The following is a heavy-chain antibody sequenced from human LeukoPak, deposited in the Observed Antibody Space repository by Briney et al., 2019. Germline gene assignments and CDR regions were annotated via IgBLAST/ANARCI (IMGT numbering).Heavy chain of an antibody. D-gene: IGHD6-19*01. V-gene: IGHV3-48*01. Sequence: GGSLRLSCAASGFTFSSYSMNWVRQAPGKGLEWVSYISSSSSTIYYADSVKGRFTISRDNAKNSLYLQMNSLRAEDTAVYYCARDSSGWYGQGTFPIDYWGQGTLVTVSS. J-gene: IGHJ4*02. CDR3: ARDSSGWYGQGTFPIDY. CDR2: ISSSSSTI. CDR1: GFTFSSYS.